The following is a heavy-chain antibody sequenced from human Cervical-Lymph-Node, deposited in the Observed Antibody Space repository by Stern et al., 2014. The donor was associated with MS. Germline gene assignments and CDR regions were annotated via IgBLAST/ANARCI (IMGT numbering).Heavy chain of an antibody. D-gene: IGHD2-15*01. V-gene: IGHV4-31*03. CDR1: GDSITSGGYY. J-gene: IGHJ3*02. Sequence: QVQLQESGPGLVKPSETLSLNCTVSGDSITSGGYYWSWIRQLPGKGLEWIGFLYYYGSTFYNPSLKSRVTMSIDTSKNQFSLKMTSVTAADTAVYYCARVSEIVVVVQIWGQGTMVTVSS. CDR3: ARVSEIVVVVQI. CDR2: LYYYGST.